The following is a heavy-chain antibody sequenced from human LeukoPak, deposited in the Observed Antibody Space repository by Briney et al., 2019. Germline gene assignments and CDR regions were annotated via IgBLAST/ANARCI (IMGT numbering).Heavy chain of an antibody. CDR1: GFTFSSYA. CDR2: ISGSGGST. Sequence: PGGSLRLSCAASGFTFSSYAMSWVRQAPGKGLEWVSAISGSGGSTYYADSVKGRFTISRDNSKNTLYLQMSGLRAEDTAVYYCAGRDGNYYFDYWGQGTPVTVSS. D-gene: IGHD5-24*01. V-gene: IGHV3-23*01. J-gene: IGHJ4*02. CDR3: AGRDGNYYFDY.